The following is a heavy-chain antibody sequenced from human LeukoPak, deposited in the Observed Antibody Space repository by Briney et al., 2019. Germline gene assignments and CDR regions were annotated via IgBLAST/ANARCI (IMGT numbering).Heavy chain of an antibody. V-gene: IGHV1-2*02. J-gene: IGHJ4*02. CDR2: INPNSGGT. CDR1: GYTFTGYY. D-gene: IGHD6-25*01. CDR3: ARRLSRLSHQFDY. Sequence: ASVKVSCKASGYTFTGYYMHWVRQAPGQGLEWMGWINPNSGGTNYAQKFQGRATMTRDTSISTAYMELSRLRSDDTAVYYCARRLSRLSHQFDYWGQGTWSPSPQ.